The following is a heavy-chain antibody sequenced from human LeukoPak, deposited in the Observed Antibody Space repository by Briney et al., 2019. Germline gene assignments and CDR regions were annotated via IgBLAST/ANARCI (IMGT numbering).Heavy chain of an antibody. V-gene: IGHV3-21*05. CDR1: GFTFSSYA. Sequence: GGSLRLSCAASGFTFSSYAMHWVRQAPGKGLEWVSYISSSSSYTNYADSVKGRFTISRDNAKNSLYLQMNSLRAEDTAVYYCARDVIAAAAGDYWGQGTLVTVSS. J-gene: IGHJ4*02. CDR3: ARDVIAAAAGDY. CDR2: ISSSSSYT. D-gene: IGHD6-13*01.